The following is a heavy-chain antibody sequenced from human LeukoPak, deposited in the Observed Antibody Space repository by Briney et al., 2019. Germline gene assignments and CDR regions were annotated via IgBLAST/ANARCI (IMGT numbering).Heavy chain of an antibody. Sequence: GGSLRLSCAASGFTFSSYSMNWVRPAPGKGLEWVSSISSSSSYIYYAHSVKGRFTISRDNAKNSLYLQMNSLRAEDARVYYCARDLGAPRNTMIVVAPTGYWGQGTLVTVSS. CDR1: GFTFSSYS. CDR2: ISSSSSYI. CDR3: ARDLGAPRNTMIVVAPTGY. V-gene: IGHV3-21*01. D-gene: IGHD3-22*01. J-gene: IGHJ4*02.